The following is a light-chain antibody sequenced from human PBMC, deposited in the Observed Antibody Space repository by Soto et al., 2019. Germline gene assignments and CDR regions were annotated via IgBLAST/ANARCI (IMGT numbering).Light chain of an antibody. CDR2: GAP. V-gene: IGKV3-15*01. J-gene: IGKJ1*01. Sequence: EIEMTQSPATLSLSPGERATLSCRASQSVSNNLAWYQQKPGQAPRLLIYGAPTRATGIPDRFSGSGSGTEFTLTISSLQSEDFAVYYCQQYHKWPPRTFGQGTKVEIK. CDR3: QQYHKWPPRT. CDR1: QSVSNN.